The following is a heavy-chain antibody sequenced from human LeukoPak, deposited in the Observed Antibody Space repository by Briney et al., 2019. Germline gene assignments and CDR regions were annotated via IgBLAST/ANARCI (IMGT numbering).Heavy chain of an antibody. D-gene: IGHD2-2*01. V-gene: IGHV3-7*01. Sequence: GGSLRLSCAASGFTFSSYWMSWVRQAPGKGLEWVANIKQDGSEKYYVDSVKGRFTISRDNAKNSLYLQMNSLRAEDTAVYYCARDQPQYQLPSIDAFDIWGQGTMVTVSS. CDR3: ARDQPQYQLPSIDAFDI. CDR1: GFTFSSYW. CDR2: IKQDGSEK. J-gene: IGHJ3*02.